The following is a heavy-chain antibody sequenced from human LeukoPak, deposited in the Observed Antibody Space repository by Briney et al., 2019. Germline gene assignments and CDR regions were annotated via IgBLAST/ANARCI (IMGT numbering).Heavy chain of an antibody. J-gene: IGHJ4*02. CDR3: AREGWAVARKVDY. Sequence: GGSLRLSCTASGFPFSNYWMHWVRQSPGKGLLWVSRINTDERTTDYADSVKGRFTISRDNARNTLYLQMNSLRAEDTGVYYCAREGWAVARKVDYWGRGTLVTVSS. D-gene: IGHD6-19*01. CDR2: INTDERTT. CDR1: GFPFSNYW. V-gene: IGHV3-74*01.